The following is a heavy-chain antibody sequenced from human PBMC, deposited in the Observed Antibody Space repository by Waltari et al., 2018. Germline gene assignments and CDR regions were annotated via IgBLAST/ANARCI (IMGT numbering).Heavy chain of an antibody. Sequence: EVQLLESGGTIVQPGGSLKVACAASGLNFGSSWMHWVRQTPGKGLMWVEDINDDGTQTKYAESVRGRVNISRDNAKSTLYLQMTDLRAEDTAVYFCVRARWDYLYFDTWGQGTLVTVSS. CDR2: INDDGTQT. V-gene: IGHV3-74*01. CDR1: GLNFGSSW. D-gene: IGHD1-26*01. CDR3: VRARWDYLYFDT. J-gene: IGHJ5*02.